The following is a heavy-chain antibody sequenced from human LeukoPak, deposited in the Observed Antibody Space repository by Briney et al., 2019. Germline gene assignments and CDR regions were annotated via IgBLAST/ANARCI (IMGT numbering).Heavy chain of an antibody. Sequence: GGSLRLSCAASGFTFSIYWMSWVRQAPGKGLEWVANIKEDGSEKYYVDSVKGRFTVSRDNAKNSLYLQMNSLRAEDTAVYYCARDIAAAGLFFDYWGQGTLVTVSS. CDR3: ARDIAAAGLFFDY. J-gene: IGHJ4*02. D-gene: IGHD6-13*01. CDR2: IKEDGSEK. V-gene: IGHV3-7*03. CDR1: GFTFSIYW.